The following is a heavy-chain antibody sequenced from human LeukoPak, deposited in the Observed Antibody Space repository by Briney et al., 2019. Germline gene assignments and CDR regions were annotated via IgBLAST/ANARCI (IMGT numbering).Heavy chain of an antibody. CDR2: IFGSGGST. CDR3: ARDWDGGLDY. CDR1: GFTFSSYA. J-gene: IGHJ4*02. Sequence: GGSLRLSCAASGFTFSSYAMYWVRQAPGKGLEWVSGIFGSGGSTHYADSVKGRFTISRENAKNSLYLQMNSLRAGDTAVYYCARDWDGGLDYWGQGTLVTVSS. V-gene: IGHV3-23*01. D-gene: IGHD2-15*01.